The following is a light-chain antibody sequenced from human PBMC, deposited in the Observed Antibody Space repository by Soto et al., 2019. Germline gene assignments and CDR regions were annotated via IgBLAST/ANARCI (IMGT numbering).Light chain of an antibody. Sequence: EIVMTQSPATLSVSPGERATLSCRASQSVSSNLAWYQQKPGKAPRLLIYGASTSATGIPARFSGSGSGTEFTLTISSLASADLAVYYCQQYNNWPWTFGQGTKVDI. V-gene: IGKV3-15*01. J-gene: IGKJ1*01. CDR3: QQYNNWPWT. CDR2: GAS. CDR1: QSVSSN.